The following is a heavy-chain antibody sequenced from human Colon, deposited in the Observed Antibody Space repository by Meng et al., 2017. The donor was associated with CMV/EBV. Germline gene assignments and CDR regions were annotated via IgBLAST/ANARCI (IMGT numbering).Heavy chain of an antibody. V-gene: IGHV3-21*01. Sequence: GGSLRLSCAASGFIFTSYTMNWVRQAPGKGLEWVSSVSTSGRDIYYADSVKGRFTRSRDNAKNSLYLQMDSLRAEDTAVYYCVRHLEAGRNGYSEPFWGQGTLVTVSS. CDR1: GFIFTSYT. J-gene: IGHJ1*01. D-gene: IGHD5-18*01. CDR3: VRHLEAGRNGYSEPF. CDR2: VSTSGRDI.